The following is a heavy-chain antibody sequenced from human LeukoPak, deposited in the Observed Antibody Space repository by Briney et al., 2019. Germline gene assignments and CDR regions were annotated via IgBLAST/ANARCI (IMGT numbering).Heavy chain of an antibody. CDR1: GFTFSSYD. D-gene: IGHD2-15*01. J-gene: IGHJ4*02. CDR3: AKGVDYCSGGSCPADY. CDR2: IGTAGDT. V-gene: IGHV3-13*01. Sequence: PGGSLRLSCAASGFTFSSYDMHWVRQATGKGLEWVSAIGTAGDTYYPGSVKGRFTISRDNSKNALFLQMNSLRAEDTAVYYCAKGVDYCSGGSCPADYWGPGTLVTVSS.